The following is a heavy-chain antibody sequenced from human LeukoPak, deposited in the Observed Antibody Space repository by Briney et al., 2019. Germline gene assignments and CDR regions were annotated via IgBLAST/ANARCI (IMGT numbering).Heavy chain of an antibody. D-gene: IGHD5-12*01. Sequence: GGSLRLSCAVSGINFRGYWMAWVRQAPGKGLEWVANMKQDGSEKYYVDSVKGRFTISRDNAKDSLYLEMNSLRVEDTAVYYCARDLGHTGYDLYDYWGQGTLVTVSS. CDR2: MKQDGSEK. CDR3: ARDLGHTGYDLYDY. J-gene: IGHJ4*02. V-gene: IGHV3-7*01. CDR1: GINFRGYW.